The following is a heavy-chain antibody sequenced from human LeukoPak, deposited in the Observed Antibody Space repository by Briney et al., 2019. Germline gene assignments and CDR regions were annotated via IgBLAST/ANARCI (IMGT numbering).Heavy chain of an antibody. CDR3: ATSSGNYYY. V-gene: IGHV4-34*01. Sequence: SETLSLTCAVYGGSFSGYYWSWIRQPPGKGLEWIGEINHSGSTNYNPSLKSRVTISVDTSKNQFSLKLSSVTAADTAVYYCATSSGNYYYWGQGTLVTVSS. D-gene: IGHD1-26*01. CDR2: INHSGST. CDR1: GGSFSGYY. J-gene: IGHJ4*02.